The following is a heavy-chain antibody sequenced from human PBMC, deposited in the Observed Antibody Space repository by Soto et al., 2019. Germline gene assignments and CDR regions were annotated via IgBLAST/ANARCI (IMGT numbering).Heavy chain of an antibody. CDR2: IYYSGST. V-gene: IGHV4-31*03. J-gene: IGHJ4*02. Sequence: SETLSLTCTVSGGSISRGGYYWTWIRQHPGKGLEWIGYIYYSGSTYYNPSLKSRVTISVDTSKNQFSLKLSSVTAADTAVYYCARGLRSAGTSGFDYWDQGTLVTVSS. CDR3: ARGLRSAGTSGFDY. D-gene: IGHD6-13*01. CDR1: GGSISRGGYY.